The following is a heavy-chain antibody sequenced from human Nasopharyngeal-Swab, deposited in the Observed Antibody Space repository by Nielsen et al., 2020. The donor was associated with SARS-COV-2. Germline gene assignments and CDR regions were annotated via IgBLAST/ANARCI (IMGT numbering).Heavy chain of an antibody. J-gene: IGHJ6*02. CDR3: ARSPSYYDFWSGYYTGYYYGMDV. CDR2: ISANNGNT. D-gene: IGHD3-3*01. Sequence: ASVKVSCKASGYTFINYGLSWVRQAPGQGLEWVGWISANNGNTNYAQKLQGRVTMTTDTSTSTAYMELRSLRSDDTAVYYCARSPSYYDFWSGYYTGYYYGMDVWGQGTTVTVSS. V-gene: IGHV1-18*01. CDR1: GYTFINYG.